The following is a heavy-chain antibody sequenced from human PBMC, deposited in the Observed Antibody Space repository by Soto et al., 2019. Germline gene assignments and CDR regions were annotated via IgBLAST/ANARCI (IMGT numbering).Heavy chain of an antibody. D-gene: IGHD3-10*01. V-gene: IGHV3-7*03. CDR1: GFTFSSYW. CDR3: AXETMVRGALDYYYGMDV. CDR2: IKQDGSEK. Sequence: GGSLRLSCAASGFTFSSYWMSWVRQAPGKGLEWVANIKQDGSEKYYVDSVKGRFTISRDNAKNSLYLQMNSLRAEDTAVYYCAXETMVRGALDYYYGMDVWGQGTTVTVSS. J-gene: IGHJ6*02.